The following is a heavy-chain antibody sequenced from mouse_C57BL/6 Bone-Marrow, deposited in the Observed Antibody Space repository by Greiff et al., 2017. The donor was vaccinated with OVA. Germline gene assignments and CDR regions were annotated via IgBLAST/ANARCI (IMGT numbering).Heavy chain of an antibody. CDR1: GFTFSSYA. D-gene: IGHD1-1*01. CDR2: ISDGGSYT. V-gene: IGHV5-4*01. Sequence: EVQLVESGGGLVKPGGSLKLSCAASGFTFSSYAMSWVRQTPEKRLEWVATISDGGSYTYYPDNVKGRFTISRDNAKNNLYLQMSHLKSEDTAMYYCARASYGSSYYAMDYWGQGTSVTVSS. J-gene: IGHJ4*01. CDR3: ARASYGSSYYAMDY.